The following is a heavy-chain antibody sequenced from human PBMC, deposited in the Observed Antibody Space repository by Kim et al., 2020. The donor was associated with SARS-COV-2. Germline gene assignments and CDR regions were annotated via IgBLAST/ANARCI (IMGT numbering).Heavy chain of an antibody. Sequence: GGSLRLSCAASGFTFSDYYMSWIRQAPGKGLEWVSYISSSGSTIYYADSVKGRFTISRDNAKNSLYLQMNSLRAEDTAVYYCARDLYYGSGSYYNAVPFDYWGQGTLVTVSS. CDR2: ISSSGSTI. CDR3: ARDLYYGSGSYYNAVPFDY. J-gene: IGHJ4*02. V-gene: IGHV3-11*04. CDR1: GFTFSDYY. D-gene: IGHD3-10*01.